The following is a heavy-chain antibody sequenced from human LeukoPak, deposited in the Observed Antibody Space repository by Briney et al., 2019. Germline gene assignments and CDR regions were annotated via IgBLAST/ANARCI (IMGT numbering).Heavy chain of an antibody. CDR2: INPTIGGT. D-gene: IGHD6-13*01. J-gene: IGHJ4*02. V-gene: IGHV1-2*02. CDR3: ASSSSSYSFDY. Sequence: GASVKVSCKASGYTFTGYYMHWVRQAPGQGLEWMGWINPTIGGTSYAQKFQGRVTMTRDTYISTAYTELSRLRSDDTAVYYCASSSSSYSFDYWGQGTLVTVSS. CDR1: GYTFTGYY.